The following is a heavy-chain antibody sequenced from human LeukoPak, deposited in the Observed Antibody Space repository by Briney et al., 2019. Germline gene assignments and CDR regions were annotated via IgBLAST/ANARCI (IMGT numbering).Heavy chain of an antibody. CDR2: IIPILGIA. Sequence: SVKVSCKASGGTFISYAISWVRQAPGQGLEWMGRIIPILGIANYAQKFQGRVTITADKSTSTAYMELSSLRSEDTAVYYCARVSTYDRGASDIWGQGTMVTVSS. CDR1: GGTFISYA. CDR3: ARVSTYDRGASDI. D-gene: IGHD3-22*01. J-gene: IGHJ3*02. V-gene: IGHV1-69*04.